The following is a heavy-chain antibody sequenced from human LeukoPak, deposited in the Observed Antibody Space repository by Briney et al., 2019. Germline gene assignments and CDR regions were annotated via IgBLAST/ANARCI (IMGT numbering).Heavy chain of an antibody. V-gene: IGHV3-23*01. CDR2: ISGSGGST. CDR1: GFNFRSYA. D-gene: IGHD1-26*01. CDR3: AKDVYVVGASTLDY. J-gene: IGHJ4*02. Sequence: PGGSLRLSCAASGFNFRSYAMSWVRQAPGKGLEWVSAISGSGGSTYSADSVKGRFTISRDNSKNTLYLQMNTLRAEDTAVYYCAKDVYVVGASTLDYWGQGTLVTVSS.